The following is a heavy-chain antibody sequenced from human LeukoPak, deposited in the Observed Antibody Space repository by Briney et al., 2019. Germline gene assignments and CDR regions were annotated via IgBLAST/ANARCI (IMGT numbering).Heavy chain of an antibody. CDR1: GYIFSTYG. J-gene: IGHJ4*02. CDR3: ARGKPSGSFPID. CDR2: VSPDNGNT. D-gene: IGHD1-26*01. V-gene: IGHV1-18*01. Sequence: ASVKVSCKASGYIFSTYGINWVRQAPGQGLEWMGWVSPDNGNTNYAQKLQGRVTMTTDTSTSTAYMELRSLTSDDTAVYYCARGKPSGSFPIDWGQGTPVTVSS.